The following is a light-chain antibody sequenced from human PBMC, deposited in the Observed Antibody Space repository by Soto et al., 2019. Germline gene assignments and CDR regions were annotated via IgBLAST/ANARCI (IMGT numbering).Light chain of an antibody. V-gene: IGLV1-40*01. Sequence: QSVLTQPPSVSGAPGQGVTISCAGTSSNIGAGYDVHWYQQVPRTAPKLLIYTNSNRPSGVPDRFSGSKSGTSASLAITGLQAADEADYYCQSYDSSLSALVFGGGTKLTVL. CDR1: SSNIGAGYD. J-gene: IGLJ3*02. CDR3: QSYDSSLSALV. CDR2: TNS.